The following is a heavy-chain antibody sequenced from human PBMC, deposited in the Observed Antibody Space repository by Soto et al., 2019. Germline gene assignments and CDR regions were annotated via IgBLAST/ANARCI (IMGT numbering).Heavy chain of an antibody. CDR2: ISGSGGST. D-gene: IGHD2-8*01. CDR3: AKDDKPRRFCTNGVCHGGD. J-gene: IGHJ4*02. V-gene: IGHV3-23*01. CDR1: GFTFSSYA. Sequence: GGSLRLSCAASGFTFSSYAMSRVRQAPGKGLEWVSAISGSGGSTYYADSVKGRFTISRDNSKNTLYLQMNSLRAEDTAVYYCAKDDKPRRFCTNGVCHGGDWGQGTLVTVSS.